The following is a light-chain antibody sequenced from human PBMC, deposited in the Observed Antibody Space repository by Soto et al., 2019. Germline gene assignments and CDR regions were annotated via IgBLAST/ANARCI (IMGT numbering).Light chain of an antibody. Sequence: EIVLTHSPGTLSLSPCERATLSFSASQSVTSTSLAWYQQKPGQAPRLLMYGASSRATGTPDRISGGGSGTDFTLTISRLEPEDFAVYYCQHYVTSSITFGQGTRLEIK. CDR3: QHYVTSSIT. CDR1: QSVTSTS. CDR2: GAS. J-gene: IGKJ5*01. V-gene: IGKV3-20*01.